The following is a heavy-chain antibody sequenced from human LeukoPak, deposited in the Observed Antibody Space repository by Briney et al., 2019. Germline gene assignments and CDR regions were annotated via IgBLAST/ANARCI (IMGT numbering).Heavy chain of an antibody. CDR3: AKSDTAMVMGGYFQH. CDR2: IRYDGSNK. Sequence: PGGSLRLSCAAPGFTFSSYGMHWVRQAPGKGLEWVAFIRYDGSNKYYADSVKGRFTISRDNSKNTLYLQMNSLRAEDTAVYYCAKSDTAMVMGGYFQHWGQGTLVTVSS. D-gene: IGHD5-18*01. J-gene: IGHJ1*01. CDR1: GFTFSSYG. V-gene: IGHV3-30*02.